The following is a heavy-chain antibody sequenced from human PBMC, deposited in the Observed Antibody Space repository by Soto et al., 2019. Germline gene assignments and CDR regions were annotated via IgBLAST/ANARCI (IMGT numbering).Heavy chain of an antibody. J-gene: IGHJ4*02. Sequence: ASVKGSCKASGYTFTSYAMHWLLQAPGQRIEWMGWINAGNGNTKYSQKFQGRVTITRDTSANTAYMELSSLRSEDTAVYYCARDEGSSGCLAFWGQGTLVTVSS. D-gene: IGHD3-22*01. V-gene: IGHV1-3*01. CDR3: ARDEGSSGCLAF. CDR2: INAGNGNT. CDR1: GYTFTSYA.